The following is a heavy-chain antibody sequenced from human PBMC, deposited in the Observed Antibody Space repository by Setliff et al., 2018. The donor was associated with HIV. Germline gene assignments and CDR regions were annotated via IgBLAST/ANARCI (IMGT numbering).Heavy chain of an antibody. V-gene: IGHV4-34*01. CDR3: ARRHNDYSLYYFDS. J-gene: IGHJ4*02. Sequence: NPSETLSLTCAFNGGSFSGYYWMWIRQSPGEGLEWIGEINHSGNTNYNPSLKSRVTMSGDTSKTHFFLNLTSVTDADTAVYYCARRHNDYSLYYFDSWGQGTLVTVSS. D-gene: IGHD5-12*01. CDR1: GGSFSGYY. CDR2: INHSGNT.